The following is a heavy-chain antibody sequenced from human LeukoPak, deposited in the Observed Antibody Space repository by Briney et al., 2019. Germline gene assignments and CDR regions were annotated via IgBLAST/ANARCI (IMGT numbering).Heavy chain of an antibody. Sequence: PGGSLRLSCTASGFTFGDYAMSWVRLAPGKGLEWVGFIRSKAYGGTTEYAASVKGRFTISRDDSKSIAYLQINSLKTEDTAVFYCSRGGKVSYYDNSGYPDYWGQGTLVAVSS. CDR2: IRSKAYGGTT. V-gene: IGHV3-49*04. CDR1: GFTFGDYA. J-gene: IGHJ4*02. CDR3: SRGGKVSYYDNSGYPDY. D-gene: IGHD3-22*01.